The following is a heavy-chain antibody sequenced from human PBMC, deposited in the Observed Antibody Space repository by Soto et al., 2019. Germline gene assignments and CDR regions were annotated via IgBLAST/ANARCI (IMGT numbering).Heavy chain of an antibody. Sequence: SVKVSCKASGYTFTSYDINWVRQATGQGLEWMGGIIPTFGIANYAQKFQGRVTITADKSTSTAYMELSSLRSEDTAVYYCARVARPSYCSSTSCKDYYYYMDVWGKGTTVTVSS. J-gene: IGHJ6*03. D-gene: IGHD2-2*01. CDR1: GYTFTSYD. V-gene: IGHV1-69*10. CDR3: ARVARPSYCSSTSCKDYYYYMDV. CDR2: IIPTFGIA.